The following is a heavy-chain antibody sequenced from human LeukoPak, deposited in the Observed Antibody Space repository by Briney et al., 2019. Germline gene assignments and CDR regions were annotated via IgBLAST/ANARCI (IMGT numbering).Heavy chain of an antibody. Sequence: GSLRLSCAASGFTFSNYWMTWVRQSPGKGLEWVAIIKPDGSGKYHVDSVKGRFTISRDNAKNSLYLQMSSLRAEDTAVYYCARGGHRQKEFWGQGTLVTVSS. CDR1: GFTFSNYW. CDR2: IKPDGSGK. CDR3: ARGGHRQKEF. V-gene: IGHV3-7*01. D-gene: IGHD3-10*01. J-gene: IGHJ4*02.